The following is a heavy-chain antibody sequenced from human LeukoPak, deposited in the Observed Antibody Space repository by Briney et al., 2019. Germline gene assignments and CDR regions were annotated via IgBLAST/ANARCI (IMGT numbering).Heavy chain of an antibody. CDR1: GFTFTSSA. J-gene: IGHJ4*02. Sequence: GGSLRLSCAASGFTFTSSAMSWVRQSPGKGLEWVSTIGTGGNTYYADSVKGRFNISRDNSKNTLYLQLNSLRAEDTAVYYCAKWIRYFDFWGQGTLVTVSS. CDR3: AKWIRYFDF. CDR2: IGTGGNT. D-gene: IGHD2-2*03. V-gene: IGHV3-23*01.